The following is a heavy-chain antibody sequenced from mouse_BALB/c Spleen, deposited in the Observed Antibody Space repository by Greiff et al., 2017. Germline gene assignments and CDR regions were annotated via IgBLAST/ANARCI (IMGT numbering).Heavy chain of an antibody. CDR1: GFNIKDYY. CDR2: IDPENGDT. V-gene: IGHV14-4*02. D-gene: IGHD6-1*01. J-gene: IGHJ4*01. Sequence: EVKVVESGAELVRSGASVKLSCTASGFNIKDYYMHWVKQRPEQGLEWIGWIDPENGDTEYAPKFQGKATMTADTSSNTAYLQLSSLTSEDTAVYYCNAQPGGYDAMDDGGQGTSVTVSS. CDR3: NAQPGGYDAMDD.